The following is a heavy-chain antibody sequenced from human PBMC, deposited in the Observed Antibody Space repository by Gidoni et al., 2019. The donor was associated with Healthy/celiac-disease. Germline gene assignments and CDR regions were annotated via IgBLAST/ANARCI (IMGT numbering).Heavy chain of an antibody. CDR1: GFTFSSYS. Sequence: VQLVESGGGVVQPGRSLRLSCAASGFTFSSYSMHWVRQAPGKGLEWVAVISHDGSNKYYADSVKGRFTISRDNSKNTLYLQMNSLRAEDTAVYYCAREGYCSSTSCDEGYGMDVWGQGTTVTVSS. CDR3: AREGYCSSTSCDEGYGMDV. CDR2: ISHDGSNK. J-gene: IGHJ6*02. V-gene: IGHV3-30-3*01. D-gene: IGHD2-2*01.